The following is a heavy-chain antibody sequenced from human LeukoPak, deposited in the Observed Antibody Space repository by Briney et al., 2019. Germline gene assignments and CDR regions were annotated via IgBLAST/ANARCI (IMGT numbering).Heavy chain of an antibody. CDR3: ARGADTALIPYFYYYVDV. V-gene: IGHV1-2*02. D-gene: IGHD5-18*01. CDR2: INPNSGGT. Sequence: ASVKVSCKASGYTFTSYSINWVRQAPGQGLEWMEWINPNSGGTNYAQKFQGRVTMTRDTSISTAYMELSRLRSDDTAVYYCARGADTALIPYFYYYVDVWGKGTTVTISS. J-gene: IGHJ6*03. CDR1: GYTFTSYS.